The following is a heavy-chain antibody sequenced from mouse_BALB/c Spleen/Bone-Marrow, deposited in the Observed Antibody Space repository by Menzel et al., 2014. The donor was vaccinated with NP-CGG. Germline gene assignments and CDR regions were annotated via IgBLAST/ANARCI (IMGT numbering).Heavy chain of an antibody. D-gene: IGHD2-14*01. CDR1: GYAFTNYN. J-gene: IGHJ2*01. CDR2: IDPYSGGT. Sequence: VQLKQSGPELVKPGASVKVSCKASGYAFTNYNMNWVKQSHGKSLEWIGYIDPYSGGTNYNQKFRGKATLTVDKSSSTVYMHLNSLTSEDSAVYYCSRGVLAYFDYWGQGTTLTVSS. CDR3: SRGVLAYFDY. V-gene: IGHV1S135*01.